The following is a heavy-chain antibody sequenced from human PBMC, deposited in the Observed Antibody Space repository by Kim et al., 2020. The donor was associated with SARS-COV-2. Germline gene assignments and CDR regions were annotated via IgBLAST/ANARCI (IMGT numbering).Heavy chain of an antibody. V-gene: IGHV3-23*01. CDR2: ITSSSDST. Sequence: GGSLRLSCAASGFTFSSYTMNWVRQAPGKGLEWVSAITSSSDSTSYADSVKGRFTISRDNYKNTLYLQMNSLTEEDTSVYYCAKGSYYYWGQGNLVTVSS. CDR3: AKGSYYY. J-gene: IGHJ4*02. D-gene: IGHD1-26*01. CDR1: GFTFSSYT.